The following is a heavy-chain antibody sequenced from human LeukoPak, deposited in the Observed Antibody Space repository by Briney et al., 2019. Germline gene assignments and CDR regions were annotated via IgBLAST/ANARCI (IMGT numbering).Heavy chain of an antibody. CDR2: FHVSGST. V-gene: IGHV4-4*09. Sequence: SETLSLTCTVSGDSISNYYWSWIRQPPGRGLEWIVFFHVSGSTSSNPSLKSLVTISVDTSKNHFTLRLSSMTAAHTAVYYCAGLHFIAHGFYIWGNAIRVTV. J-gene: IGHJ3*02. CDR3: AGLHFIAHGFYI. CDR1: GDSISNYY.